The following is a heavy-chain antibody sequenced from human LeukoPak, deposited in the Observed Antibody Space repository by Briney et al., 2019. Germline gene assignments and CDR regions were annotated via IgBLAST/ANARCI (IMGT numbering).Heavy chain of an antibody. J-gene: IGHJ6*03. D-gene: IGHD3-10*01. Sequence: SETLSLTCNVSGVSISSGTYYWSWIRQPPGKGLEWIGYIYYSGSTNYNPSLKSRVTISVDTSKNQFSLKLSSVTAADTAVYYCAREIHLFHYGSGHPRSYYYYMNVWGKGTTVTISS. CDR1: GVSISSGTYY. CDR2: IYYSGST. CDR3: AREIHLFHYGSGHPRSYYYYMNV. V-gene: IGHV4-61*01.